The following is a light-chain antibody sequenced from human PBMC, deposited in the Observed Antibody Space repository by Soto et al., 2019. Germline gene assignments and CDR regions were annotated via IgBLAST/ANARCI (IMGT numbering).Light chain of an antibody. J-gene: IGKJ4*01. CDR2: AAS. CDR1: QGLVNW. Sequence: DIQVTQSPSSVSASVGDRVTITCRASQGLVNWLAWYQQKPGKAPKLLIYAASSFQSGVPSRFSGSGSGTDFTLTISSLQPEDCATYSGQPTSSFPLTFGGGTKVEIK. V-gene: IGKV1-12*01. CDR3: QPTSSFPLT.